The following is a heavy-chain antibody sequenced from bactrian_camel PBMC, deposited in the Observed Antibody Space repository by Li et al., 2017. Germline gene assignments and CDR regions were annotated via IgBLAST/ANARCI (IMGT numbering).Heavy chain of an antibody. CDR1: GYTYSRSNYC. D-gene: IGHD1*01. CDR2: IYTGGGTA. J-gene: IGHJ4*01. CDR3: VRYMENYAGDY. V-gene: IGHV3S25*01. Sequence: QLVESGGGSVRAGGSLKLSCVTSGYTYSRSNYCMAWFRQAPGKEREGVGVIYTGGGTAVYADSVKGRFTISQDDAKTTVYLQMNSLKPEDTAVYYCVRYMENYAGDYWGQGTQVTVS.